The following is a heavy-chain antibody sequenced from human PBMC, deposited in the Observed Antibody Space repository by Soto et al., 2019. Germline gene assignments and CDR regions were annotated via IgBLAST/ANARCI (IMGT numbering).Heavy chain of an antibody. D-gene: IGHD2-15*01. CDR1: GYTFTDYY. Sequence: ASVKVSCKSSGYTFTDYYVLWVRQAPGQGLEYMGWMNPDSGATRCAQKFQGRVTITRDTSASTAYMELSSLRSEDTAVYYCARDLGGWPDYWGQGTLVTVS. V-gene: IGHV1-2*02. CDR3: ARDLGGWPDY. J-gene: IGHJ4*02. CDR2: MNPDSGAT.